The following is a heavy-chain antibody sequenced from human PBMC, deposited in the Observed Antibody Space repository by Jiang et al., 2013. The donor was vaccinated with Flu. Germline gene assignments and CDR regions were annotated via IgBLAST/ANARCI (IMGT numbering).Heavy chain of an antibody. D-gene: IGHD3-22*01. CDR2: IYPYDSET. V-gene: IGHV5-51*01. CDR3: VRLDCSGYYSDAFDI. J-gene: IGHJ3*02. Sequence: GAEVKKPGDSLKISCKGSGYSFSSYWIGWVRQMPGKGLECMGIIYPYDSETRYSPSFQGQVTISVDKSISTAYLQWSSLKASDTATYYCVRLDCSGYYSDAFDIWGQGTMVTVSS. CDR1: GYSFSSYW.